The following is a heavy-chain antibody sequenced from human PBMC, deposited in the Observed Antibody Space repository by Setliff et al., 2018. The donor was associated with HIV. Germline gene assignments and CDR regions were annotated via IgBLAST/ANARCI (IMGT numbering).Heavy chain of an antibody. CDR3: ARLPPYCGGYCYNFDY. Sequence: SETLSLTCTVSGGSINNYYWSWIRQPPGKGVEWIGYIYYSGSTNYNSSLKSRITMSVDTSKNQFSLKLNSVTAADTSVYYCARLPPYCGGYCYNFDYWGQGTLVTVSS. CDR2: IYYSGST. D-gene: IGHD2-21*02. V-gene: IGHV4-59*08. J-gene: IGHJ4*02. CDR1: GGSINNYY.